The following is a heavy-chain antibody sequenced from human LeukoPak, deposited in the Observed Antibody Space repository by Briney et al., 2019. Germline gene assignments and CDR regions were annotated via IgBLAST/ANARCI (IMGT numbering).Heavy chain of an antibody. CDR2: IFTSGIT. D-gene: IGHD3-10*01. V-gene: IGHV4-4*07. CDR1: GGSISIYY. Sequence: KPSETLSLTCTVSGGSISIYYWNWIRQPAGKRLEWIGRIFTSGITNYNPSLESRVTMSVDTSKNQFSLNLSSVTAADTAVYYCARESSGSYYNPQGYMDVWGKRTTVTVSS. CDR3: ARESSGSYYNPQGYMDV. J-gene: IGHJ6*03.